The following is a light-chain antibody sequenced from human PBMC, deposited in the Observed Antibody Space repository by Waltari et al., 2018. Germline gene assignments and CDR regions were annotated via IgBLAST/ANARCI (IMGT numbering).Light chain of an antibody. V-gene: IGKV1-39*01. CDR2: AAS. CDR3: QQSYSTLFT. CDR1: QSISSY. J-gene: IGKJ3*01. Sequence: DIQMTQSPPSLSASVVDTVPITCRASQSISSYLNWYQPKPGKAPKLLIYAASSLQSGVPSRFSGSGSGTDFTLTISSLQPEDFATYYCQQSYSTLFTFGPGTKVDIK.